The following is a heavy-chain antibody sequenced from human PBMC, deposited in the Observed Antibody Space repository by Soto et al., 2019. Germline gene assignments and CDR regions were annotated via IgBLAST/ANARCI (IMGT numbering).Heavy chain of an antibody. CDR1: GFTFSSYG. Sequence: PGGSLRLSCAASGFTFSSYGMHWVRQAPGKGLEWVAVISYDGSNKYYADSVKGRFTISRDNSKNTLYLQMNSLRAEDTDVYYCAKDGSFYVFWGVFRPYYYYYGRDVWGQGTTVTVS. CDR3: AKDGSFYVFWGVFRPYYYYYGRDV. CDR2: ISYDGSNK. D-gene: IGHD3-3*01. V-gene: IGHV3-30*18. J-gene: IGHJ6*02.